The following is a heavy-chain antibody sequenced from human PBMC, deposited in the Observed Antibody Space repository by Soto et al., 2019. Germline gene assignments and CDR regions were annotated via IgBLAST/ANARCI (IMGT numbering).Heavy chain of an antibody. Sequence: ASVKVSCKASGYTFTSYDINWVRQATGQGLEWMGWMNPNSGNTGYAQKFQGRVTMTRNTSISTAYMELSSLRSEDTAVYYCARGRALEMATMYSQDWFDPWGQGTLVTVSS. CDR3: ARGRALEMATMYSQDWFDP. CDR1: GYTFTSYD. J-gene: IGHJ5*02. D-gene: IGHD5-12*01. CDR2: MNPNSGNT. V-gene: IGHV1-8*01.